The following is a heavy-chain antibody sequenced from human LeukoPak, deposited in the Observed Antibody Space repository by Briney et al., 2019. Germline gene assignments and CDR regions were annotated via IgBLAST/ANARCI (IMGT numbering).Heavy chain of an antibody. CDR1: GFTFGDYA. V-gene: IGHV3-49*04. Sequence: GGSLRLSCTASGFTFGDYAMSWVRQALGKGLEWVGFIRSKAYGGTTEYAASVKGRFTISRDDSKSIAYLQMNSLKTEDTAVYYCTRDLGTVTTDYFDYWGQGTLVTVSS. J-gene: IGHJ4*02. CDR3: TRDLGTVTTDYFDY. D-gene: IGHD4-17*01. CDR2: IRSKAYGGTT.